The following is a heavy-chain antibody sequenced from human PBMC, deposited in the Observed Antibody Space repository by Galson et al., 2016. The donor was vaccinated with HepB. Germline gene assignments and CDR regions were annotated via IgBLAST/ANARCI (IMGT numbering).Heavy chain of an antibody. CDR1: GFTFSIFA. D-gene: IGHD2-15*01. Sequence: SLRLSCAASGFTFSIFAMNWVRQAPGKGLEWVALIWYDGSNKHYADSVRGRFTISRDNSKNTLYLQMNSLTAEDTAVYYCARFGGSLGMDVWGQGTTVTV. J-gene: IGHJ6*02. CDR3: ARFGGSLGMDV. CDR2: IWYDGSNK. V-gene: IGHV3-33*01.